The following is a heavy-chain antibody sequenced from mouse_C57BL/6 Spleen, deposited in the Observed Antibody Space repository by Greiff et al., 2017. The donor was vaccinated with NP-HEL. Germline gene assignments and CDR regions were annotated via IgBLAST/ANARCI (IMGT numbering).Heavy chain of an antibody. V-gene: IGHV1-64*01. D-gene: IGHD1-1*01. Sequence: QVQLQQPGAELVKPGASVKLSCKASGYTFTSYWMHWVKQRPGQGLEWIGMIHPNSGSTNYNEKFKSKATLTVDKSSSTAYMQLSSLTSEDSAVYYCARGVYGSSYYYAMDYWGQGTSVTVSS. J-gene: IGHJ4*01. CDR2: IHPNSGST. CDR3: ARGVYGSSYYYAMDY. CDR1: GYTFTSYW.